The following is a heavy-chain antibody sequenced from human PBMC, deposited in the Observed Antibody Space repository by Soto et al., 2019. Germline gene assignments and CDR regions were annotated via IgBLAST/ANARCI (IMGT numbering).Heavy chain of an antibody. J-gene: IGHJ6*02. CDR1: AASITSYS. Sequence: SETLSLTCTVSAASITSYSWSWVRQTPGKGLEWIGYISYSGGTDYNPSLNSRVTISTHTSNNQFSLRLNSVTAEDTAVYYCARAISIYGVVTYGLDVWGQGTTVTVSS. CDR3: ARAISIYGVVTYGLDV. V-gene: IGHV4-59*01. CDR2: ISYSGGT. D-gene: IGHD3-3*01.